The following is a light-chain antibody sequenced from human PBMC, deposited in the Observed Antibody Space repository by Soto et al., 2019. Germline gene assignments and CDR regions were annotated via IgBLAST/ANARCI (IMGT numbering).Light chain of an antibody. V-gene: IGLV2-14*01. CDR3: NSYTTLSNRV. CDR1: STDIGAYNY. J-gene: IGLJ1*01. CDR2: EVT. Sequence: QSALTQPASVSGSPGQSITISCTGTSTDIGAYNYVSWYQQHPGKAPKLLIYEVTNRPSGVSNRFSGSKSGNTASLITSGLQAEDEANYYCNSYTTLSNRVFGTGTKVTVL.